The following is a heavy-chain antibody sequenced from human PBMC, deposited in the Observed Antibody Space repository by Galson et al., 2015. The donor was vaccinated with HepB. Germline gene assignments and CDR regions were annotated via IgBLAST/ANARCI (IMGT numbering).Heavy chain of an antibody. D-gene: IGHD3-10*01. J-gene: IGHJ6*02. CDR3: ARILQGRSWFGDYYYGMDV. CDR2: IDWDDDK. V-gene: IGHV2-70*01. CDR1: GFSLSTSGMC. Sequence: PALVKPTQTLTLTCTFSGFSLSTSGMCVSWIRQPPGRALEWLALIDWDDDKYYSTSLKTRLTISKDTSKNQVVLTMTNMDPVDTATYYCARILQGRSWFGDYYYGMDVWGQGTTVTVSS.